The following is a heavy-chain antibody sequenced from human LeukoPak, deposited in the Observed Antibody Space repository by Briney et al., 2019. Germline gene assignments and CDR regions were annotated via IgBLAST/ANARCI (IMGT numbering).Heavy chain of an antibody. CDR1: GYTFTSYY. V-gene: IGHV1-46*01. J-gene: IGHJ1*01. CDR3: IDSSGWYGYFQH. CDR2: INPSGGST. Sequence: GASVKVSCKASGYTFTSYYMHWVRQAPGQGLEWMGIINPSGGSTSYAQKFQGRVTMTRDTSTSTVYMELSSLRSEDTAVYYCIDSSGWYGYFQHWGQGTLVTVSS. D-gene: IGHD6-13*01.